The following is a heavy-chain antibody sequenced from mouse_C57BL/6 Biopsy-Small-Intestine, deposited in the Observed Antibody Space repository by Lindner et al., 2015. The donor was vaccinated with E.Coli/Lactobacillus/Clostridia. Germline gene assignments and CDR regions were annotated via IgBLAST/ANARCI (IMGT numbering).Heavy chain of an antibody. CDR1: GFTFSTYG. CDR2: ISSGGSYT. Sequence: VQLQESGGDLVKPGGSLKLSCAASGFTFSTYGMSWVRQTPDKRLEWVATISSGGSYTYYPDSVKGRLTISRDNAKNTLYLQMGSLKSEDTAMYYCVRQGYYDAMDYWGQGTSVTVSS. J-gene: IGHJ4*01. V-gene: IGHV5-6*01. D-gene: IGHD2-2*01. CDR3: VRQGYYDAMDY.